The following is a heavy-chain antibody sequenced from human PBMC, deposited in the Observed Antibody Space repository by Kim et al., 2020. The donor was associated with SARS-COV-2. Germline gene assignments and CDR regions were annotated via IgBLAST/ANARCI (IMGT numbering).Heavy chain of an antibody. CDR2: IFPGAPII. V-gene: IGHV5-51*04. D-gene: IGHD3-16*01. J-gene: IGHJ4*02. Sequence: GESLKISCKASGYGFDGYWIAWVRQMPGKGMELMGIIFPGAPIIRYSPSIQGQDTLLADKPISTAYLQWRSMKASDIAMDNITRMAGYRHWGTYFDYWGQ. CDR3: TRMAGYRHWGTYFDY. CDR1: GYGFDGYW.